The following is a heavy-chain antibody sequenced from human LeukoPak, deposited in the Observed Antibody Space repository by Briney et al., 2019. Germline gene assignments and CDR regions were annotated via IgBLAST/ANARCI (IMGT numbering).Heavy chain of an antibody. J-gene: IGHJ5*02. CDR1: GGSFSGYY. CDR2: INHSGST. Sequence: SETLSLTCAVYGGSFSGYYWSWIRQPPGKGLEWIGEINHSGSTNYNPSLKSRVTISVDTSKNQFSLKLSSVTAADTAVYYCARAVPAATVVFTNWFDPWGQGTLVTVSS. V-gene: IGHV4-34*01. D-gene: IGHD2-2*01. CDR3: ARAVPAATVVFTNWFDP.